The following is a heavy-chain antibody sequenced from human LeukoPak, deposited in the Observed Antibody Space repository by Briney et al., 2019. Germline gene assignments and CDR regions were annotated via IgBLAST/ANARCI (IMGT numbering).Heavy chain of an antibody. J-gene: IGHJ6*03. CDR1: GFTFSSYE. D-gene: IGHD1-26*01. CDR3: ARGTGADSPPTYYYYMDV. Sequence: GGSLRLSCAASGFTFSSYEMNWVRQAPGKGLEWVSSISSSSSYIYYADSVKGRFTISRDNAKNSLYLQMNSLRAEDTAVYYCARGTGADSPPTYYYYMDVWGKGTTVTISS. V-gene: IGHV3-21*01. CDR2: ISSSSSYI.